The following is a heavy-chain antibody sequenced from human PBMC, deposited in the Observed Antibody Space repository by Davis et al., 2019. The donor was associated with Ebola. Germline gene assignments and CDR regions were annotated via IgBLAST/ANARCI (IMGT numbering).Heavy chain of an antibody. D-gene: IGHD5-18*01. Sequence: GESLKISCAASGFTFSSYSMNWVRQAPGKGLEWVSSISSSSSYIYYADSVKGRFTISRDNSKNTLYLQMNSLRAEDTAVYYCAKDVGYWTMVTPDFDYWGQGTLVTVSS. J-gene: IGHJ4*02. CDR3: AKDVGYWTMVTPDFDY. CDR2: ISSSSSYI. CDR1: GFTFSSYS. V-gene: IGHV3-21*01.